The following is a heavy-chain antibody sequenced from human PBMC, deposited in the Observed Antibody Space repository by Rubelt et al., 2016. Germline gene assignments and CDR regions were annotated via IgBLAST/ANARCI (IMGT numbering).Heavy chain of an antibody. CDR1: GFTFSNYG. CDR2: ISSSGNAM. Sequence: SCVASGFTFSNYGMNWVRQAPGKGLEWVSFISSSGNAMFYADSVKGRFTISRDNAKDSLFLQMNSLRAEDTAVYYCARDGGGYTAFDYWGQGTLVTVSS. J-gene: IGHJ4*02. D-gene: IGHD5-12*01. CDR3: ARDGGGYTAFDY. V-gene: IGHV3-48*01.